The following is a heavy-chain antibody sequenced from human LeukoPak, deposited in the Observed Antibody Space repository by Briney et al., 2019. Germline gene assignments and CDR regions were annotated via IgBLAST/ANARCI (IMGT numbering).Heavy chain of an antibody. J-gene: IGHJ4*02. V-gene: IGHV3-23*01. D-gene: IGHD3-9*01. CDR3: AKDLGYDILTGYELNY. CDR1: GFSFSSYA. CDR2: ISGSGGST. Sequence: GGSLRLSCAASGFSFSSYAMSWVCQAPGKGLEWVSAISGSGGSTYYADSVKGRFTISRDNSKNTLYLQMNSLRAEDTAVYYCAKDLGYDILTGYELNYWGQGTLVTVSS.